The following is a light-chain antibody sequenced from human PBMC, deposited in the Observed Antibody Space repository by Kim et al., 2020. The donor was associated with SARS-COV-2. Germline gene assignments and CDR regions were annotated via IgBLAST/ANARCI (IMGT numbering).Light chain of an antibody. CDR1: QSVSSF. CDR3: QQRVNWIT. J-gene: IGKJ5*01. CDR2: DAS. Sequence: EIVLTQSPATLSLSPGERATLSCRASQSVSSFLAWYQHKPGQAPRLLIYDASRRATGIPARFRGSGSGTDFTLTISRLEPADLAVYYCQQRVNWITFGQGTRLEI. V-gene: IGKV3-11*01.